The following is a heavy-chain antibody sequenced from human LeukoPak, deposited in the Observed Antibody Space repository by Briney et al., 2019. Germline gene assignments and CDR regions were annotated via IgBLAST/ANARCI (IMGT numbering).Heavy chain of an antibody. CDR3: ARDVRPDY. CDR1: GFTFSSYW. J-gene: IGHJ4*02. CDR2: IKQDGTEK. Sequence: GGSLRLSCAASGFTFSSYWMSWVRQAPGEGLEWVANIKQDGTEKYYMDSVKGRFSISRDYAKNSLYLQMNALRAEDTAVYYCARDVRPDYWGQGTLVTVST. D-gene: IGHD6-6*01. V-gene: IGHV3-7*04.